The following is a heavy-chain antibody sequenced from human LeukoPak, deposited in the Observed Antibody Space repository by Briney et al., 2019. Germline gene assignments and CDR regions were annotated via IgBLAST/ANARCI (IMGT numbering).Heavy chain of an antibody. CDR1: GYTFTSYN. D-gene: IGHD5-12*01. J-gene: IGHJ4*02. Sequence: ASVKVSCKASGYTFTSYNMHWVRQAPGQGLEWMGIINPSDGSTSYAQKFQGRVTMTRDTSTSTVYMELSSLRSEDTAVYYCARVPQYGGYERLFDYWGQGTLVTVSS. CDR2: INPSDGST. CDR3: ARVPQYGGYERLFDY. V-gene: IGHV1-46*01.